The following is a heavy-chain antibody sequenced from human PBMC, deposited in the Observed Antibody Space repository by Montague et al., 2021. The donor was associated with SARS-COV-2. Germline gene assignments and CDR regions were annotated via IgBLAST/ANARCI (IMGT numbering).Heavy chain of an antibody. D-gene: IGHD3-10*01. V-gene: IGHV4-39*01. J-gene: IGHJ6*03. CDR2: INHGGST. CDR1: GGSISSSSYY. Sequence: SETLSLTCTVSGGSISSSSYYWGWIRQPPGKGLEWIGEINHGGSTKYSPSLKSRLTISADTSKNQFSLKLTSVAAADTAVYYCARLRDGVVPSPILGVGPYYSSYYMDFWGRGTTVTVSS. CDR3: ARLRDGVVPSPILGVGPYYSSYYMDF.